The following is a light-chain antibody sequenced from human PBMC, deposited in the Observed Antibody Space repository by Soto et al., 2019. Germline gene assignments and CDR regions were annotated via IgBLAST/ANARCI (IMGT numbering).Light chain of an antibody. CDR1: QSIGIW. CDR3: QQYNDYSWT. Sequence: IQMTQSPSTLSASVGDRVAITCRASQSIGIWLAWYQQKPGKAPRFLIYKTSSLESGIPSRFSGSGYGTESTLTISSLQPDDFATDYCQQYNDYSWTFGQGTKVEIK. J-gene: IGKJ1*01. V-gene: IGKV1-5*03. CDR2: KTS.